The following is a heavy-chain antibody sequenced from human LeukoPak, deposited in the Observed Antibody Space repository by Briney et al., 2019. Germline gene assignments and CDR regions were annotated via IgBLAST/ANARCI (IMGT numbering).Heavy chain of an antibody. J-gene: IGHJ4*02. CDR3: AREDGGY. D-gene: IGHD2-15*01. CDR1: GFSFSSHV. V-gene: IGHV3-64*01. CDR2: TSPNGGST. Sequence: GGSLRLSCAASGFSFSSHVMYWVRQAPGKGLEYVSATSPNGGSTYYANSVKGRFTISRDNSKNTLYLQMGSLRAEDMAVYYCAREDGGYWGQGTLVTVSS.